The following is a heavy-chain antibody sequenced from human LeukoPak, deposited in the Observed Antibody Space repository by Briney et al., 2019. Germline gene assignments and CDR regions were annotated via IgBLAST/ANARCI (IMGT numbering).Heavy chain of an antibody. CDR3: ARVYCSSTSCYPYYFDY. CDR2: INPNSGGT. J-gene: IGHJ4*02. CDR1: GYTFTSYA. V-gene: IGHV1-2*02. Sequence: ASVKVSCKASGYTFTSYAMNWVRQAPGQGLEWMGWINPNSGGTNYAQKFQGRVTMTRDTSISTAYMELSRLRSDDTAVYYCARVYCSSTSCYPYYFDYWGQGTLVTVSS. D-gene: IGHD2-2*01.